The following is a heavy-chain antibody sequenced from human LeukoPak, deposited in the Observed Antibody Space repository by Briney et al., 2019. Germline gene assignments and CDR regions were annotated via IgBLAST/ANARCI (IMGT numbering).Heavy chain of an antibody. CDR2: IWYDGSNK. J-gene: IGHJ4*02. D-gene: IGHD3-22*01. CDR1: GFTFSSYW. V-gene: IGHV3-33*08. Sequence: GGSLRLSCAASGFTFSSYWMSWVRQAPGKGLEWVAVIWYDGSNKYYADSVKGRFTISRDNSKNTLYLQMSSLRAEDTAVYYCARDHSYSDSSGPIDYWGQGTLVIVSS. CDR3: ARDHSYSDSSGPIDY.